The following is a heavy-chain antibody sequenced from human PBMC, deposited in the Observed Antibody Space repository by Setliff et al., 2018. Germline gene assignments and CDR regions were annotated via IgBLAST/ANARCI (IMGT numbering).Heavy chain of an antibody. V-gene: IGHV1-18*01. J-gene: IGHJ3*02. CDR3: ARAPGTVVVPASRSAFGM. CDR1: GYTFSNYG. Sequence: ASVKVSCKASGYTFSNYGISWVRQAPGQGLEWMGWISAYNGYIIYAQKLQGRVTMTTDTSTSTAYMEVRSLRSDDTAVYYCARAPGTVVVPASRSAFGMWGQGTMVTGSS. CDR2: ISAYNGYI. D-gene: IGHD2-2*01.